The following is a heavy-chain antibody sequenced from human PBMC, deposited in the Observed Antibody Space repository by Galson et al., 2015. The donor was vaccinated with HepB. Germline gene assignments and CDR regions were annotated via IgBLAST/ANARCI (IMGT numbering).Heavy chain of an antibody. D-gene: IGHD4-11*01. CDR3: ARATTISTHGSYGMDV. CDR1: GFTFSSHS. CDR2: ISSSSSTT. V-gene: IGHV3-48*02. Sequence: SLRLSCAASGFTFSSHSMNWVRQAPGKGLEWVSHISSSSSTTYYADSVKGRFTISRDNAKNSLYLQMNSLRDEDTAVYYCARATTISTHGSYGMDVWGQGTTVTVSS. J-gene: IGHJ6*02.